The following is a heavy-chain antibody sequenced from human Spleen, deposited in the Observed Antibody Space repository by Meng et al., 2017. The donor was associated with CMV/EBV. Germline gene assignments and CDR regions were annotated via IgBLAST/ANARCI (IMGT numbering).Heavy chain of an antibody. J-gene: IGHJ5*02. CDR2: IYYRGYT. Sequence: GSLRLSCTVSGGSINSYYWSWIRQPPGKGLEWIGYIYYRGYTNYNPSLKSRVIMSVDSSKNQLSLKLTSVTAADTAVYYCARSMDVAARPRWFDPWGQGALVTVSS. V-gene: IGHV4-59*01. D-gene: IGHD6-6*01. CDR1: GGSINSYY. CDR3: ARSMDVAARPRWFDP.